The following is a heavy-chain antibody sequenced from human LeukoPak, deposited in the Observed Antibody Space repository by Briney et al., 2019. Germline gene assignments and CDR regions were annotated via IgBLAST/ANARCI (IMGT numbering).Heavy chain of an antibody. V-gene: IGHV4-61*02. CDR3: ARGITMVRGVGEMDV. CDR2: IYTSGST. D-gene: IGHD3-10*01. CDR1: GGSISSGSYY. J-gene: IGHJ6*04. Sequence: SETLSLTCTVSGGSISSGSYYWSWIRQPAGKGLEWIGRIYTSGSTNYNPSLKSRVTISVDTSKNQFSLKLSSVTAADTAVYYCARGITMVRGVGEMDVWGKGTTVTVSS.